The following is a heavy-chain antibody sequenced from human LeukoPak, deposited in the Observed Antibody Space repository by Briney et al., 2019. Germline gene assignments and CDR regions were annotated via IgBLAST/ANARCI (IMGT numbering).Heavy chain of an antibody. CDR3: ARGLGYSYGRTYLDY. Sequence: SETLSLTCSVSGGPINNYYWSWIRQPAGKGLEWIGHIYSSGSTDYNPSLKSRVTISVDTSKNQFSLKLSSVTAADTAVYYCARGLGYSYGRTYLDYWGQGTLVTVSS. D-gene: IGHD5-18*01. CDR1: GGPINNYY. V-gene: IGHV4-4*07. J-gene: IGHJ4*02. CDR2: IYSSGST.